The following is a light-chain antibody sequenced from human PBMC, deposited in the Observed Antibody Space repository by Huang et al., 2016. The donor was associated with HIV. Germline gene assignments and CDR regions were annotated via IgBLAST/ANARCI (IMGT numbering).Light chain of an antibody. CDR3: GQALHCPIT. V-gene: IGKV2-29*03. J-gene: IGKJ4*01. CDR2: GSY. CDR1: HSLSDRRDGKSY. Sequence: DVVLTQTPLTLSLAPGQSASMSCKSSHSLSDRRDGKSYLLWYLPRPGQSPRLLIFGSYRRLSGVSNRFTASGSDTDFTQKISRLETEDFGLYYCGQALHCPITFGGGTNV.